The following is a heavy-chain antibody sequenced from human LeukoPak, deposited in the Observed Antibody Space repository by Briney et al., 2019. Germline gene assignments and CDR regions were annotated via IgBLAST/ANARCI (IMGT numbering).Heavy chain of an antibody. J-gene: IGHJ5*02. CDR3: ARRNYDSSGYYYWFGP. Sequence: SETLSLTCTVSGGSISSSSYYWGWIRQPPGKGLEWIGSIYYSGSTYYNPSLKSRVTISIDTSKNQFSLKLRSVTAADTAVYYCARRNYDSSGYYYWFGPWGQGTLVTVPS. CDR1: GGSISSSSYY. V-gene: IGHV4-39*01. CDR2: IYYSGST. D-gene: IGHD3-22*01.